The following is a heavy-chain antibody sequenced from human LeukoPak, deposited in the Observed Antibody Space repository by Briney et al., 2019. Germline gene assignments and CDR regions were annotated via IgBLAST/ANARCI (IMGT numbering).Heavy chain of an antibody. CDR1: GYTFTRYG. CDR3: ARVEVGAYDAFDI. V-gene: IGHV1-18*01. J-gene: IGHJ3*02. Sequence: GASAKVSCKASGYTFTRYGISWVRQAPGQGVEWMGWLSAYNGNTNYAQKPQGRVTMTPDTTTSTAYMELRSLRSDDTAVYYCARVEVGAYDAFDIWGQGTMVTVSS. CDR2: LSAYNGNT. D-gene: IGHD1-26*01.